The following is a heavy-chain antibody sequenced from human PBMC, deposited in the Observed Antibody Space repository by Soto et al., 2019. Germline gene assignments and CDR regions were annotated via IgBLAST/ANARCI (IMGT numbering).Heavy chain of an antibody. Sequence: QITLKESGPTLVKPTQTLTLTCTFSGFSLSSTRMAGGWIRQPPGKALEWLALIYWDDDKRYSPFLKSRLTITKDTSKNAVVLTMSTMDPVDTARYYCAQIVVAGLGYYFDYWGQGTLVTVSS. CDR2: IYWDDDK. CDR1: GFSLSSTRMA. V-gene: IGHV2-5*02. J-gene: IGHJ4*02. D-gene: IGHD6-19*01. CDR3: AQIVVAGLGYYFDY.